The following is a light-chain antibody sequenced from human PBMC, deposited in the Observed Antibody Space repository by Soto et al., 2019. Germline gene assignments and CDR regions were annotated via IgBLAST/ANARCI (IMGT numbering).Light chain of an antibody. V-gene: IGLV1-40*01. J-gene: IGLJ2*01. CDR2: NND. Sequence: QSVLTQPPSVSLAPGQRVTVSCTGSSSNIGAGHHVHGYQQLPGTAPKLLIYNNDNRPSGVPDRFSGSKSGTSASLAISGLQAEDEAEYYCQSYDTSLSDVLFGGGTKLTVL. CDR1: SSNIGAGHH. CDR3: QSYDTSLSDVL.